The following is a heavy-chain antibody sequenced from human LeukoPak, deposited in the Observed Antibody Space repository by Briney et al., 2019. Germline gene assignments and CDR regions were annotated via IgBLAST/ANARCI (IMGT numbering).Heavy chain of an antibody. CDR1: AYTFTDYG. CDR3: ARVAAAGISLFDY. CDR2: ISGYNGHT. D-gene: IGHD6-13*01. Sequence: GASVKVSCKASAYTFTDYGVSWVRQAPGQGLEWMGWISGYNGHTNYAQKLQNRVTMTTDTSTSTAYMELRSLTSDDTAVYYCARVAAAGISLFDYWGQGTLVTVS. V-gene: IGHV1-18*01. J-gene: IGHJ4*02.